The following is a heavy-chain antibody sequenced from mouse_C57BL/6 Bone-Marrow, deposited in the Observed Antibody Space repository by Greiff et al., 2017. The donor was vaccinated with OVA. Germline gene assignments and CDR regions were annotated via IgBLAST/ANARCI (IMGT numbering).Heavy chain of an antibody. CDR3: ARNWGPYFDY. J-gene: IGHJ2*01. Sequence: EVNLVESGGDLVKPGGSLKLSCAASGFTFSSYGMSWVRQTPDKRLEWVATISSGGSYTYYPDSVKGRFTISRDNAKNTLYLQMSSLKSEDTAMYYCARNWGPYFDYWGQGTTLTVSS. D-gene: IGHD4-1*01. CDR1: GFTFSSYG. V-gene: IGHV5-6*01. CDR2: ISSGGSYT.